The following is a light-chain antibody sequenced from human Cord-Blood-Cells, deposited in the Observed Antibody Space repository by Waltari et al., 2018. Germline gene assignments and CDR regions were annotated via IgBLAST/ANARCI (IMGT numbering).Light chain of an antibody. CDR3: DAWDSITVV. J-gene: IGLJ2*01. Sequence: YELTHPPSVSVSPGHTAIIPCYGEKLGVDYDCWYQQKPGQFPLMVIYQDRKRPSGIAERFSGSKSGNTHTLTISVNQAMDEAAYYCDAWDSITVVFGGGTKL. V-gene: IGLV3-1*01. CDR2: QDR. CDR1: KLGVDY.